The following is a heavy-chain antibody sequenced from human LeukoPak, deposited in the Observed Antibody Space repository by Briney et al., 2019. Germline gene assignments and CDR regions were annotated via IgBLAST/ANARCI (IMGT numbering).Heavy chain of an antibody. Sequence: SETLSLTCSVSGASMSRYYWNWIRQPPGKGLEWIGFFHSSGGTIYNPSLENRVTISIDTTRNQFPLKLTSVTPADTAVYFCARRAEMTLDGLENWFDAWGQGTLVSVSS. D-gene: IGHD4/OR15-4a*01. CDR1: GASMSRYY. CDR3: ARRAEMTLDGLENWFDA. J-gene: IGHJ5*02. V-gene: IGHV4-59*01. CDR2: FHSSGGT.